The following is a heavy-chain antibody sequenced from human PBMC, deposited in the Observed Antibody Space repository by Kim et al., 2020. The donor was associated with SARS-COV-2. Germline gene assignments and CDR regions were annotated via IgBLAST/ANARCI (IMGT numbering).Heavy chain of an antibody. Sequence: GGSLRHSCVVSGFTFSTYAMSWVRQAPGKGLEWVSIISNSGSSTYYADSVRGRFTISRDNSNNTLFLQMNSLRADDMAVYYCARGAVEVVITRFDFWGQGTLVYVSS. CDR2: ISNSGSST. D-gene: IGHD3-22*01. CDR1: GFTFSTYA. J-gene: IGHJ4*02. CDR3: ARGAVEVVITRFDF. V-gene: IGHV3-23*01.